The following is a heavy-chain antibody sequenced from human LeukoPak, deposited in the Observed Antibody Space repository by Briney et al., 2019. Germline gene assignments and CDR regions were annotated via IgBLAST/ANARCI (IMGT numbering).Heavy chain of an antibody. CDR2: IYHSGGT. J-gene: IGHJ4*02. CDR1: GGSINDAS. Sequence: SETLSLTCTVSGGSINDASWNWIRKPPGQGLEWIGYIYHSGGTNYNPSLKSRVTISLDTSKNQFSLKLSSVTAADTAVYYCARGKRSVLTKSFDYWGQGTLVTVSS. V-gene: IGHV4-59*12. D-gene: IGHD3-9*01. CDR3: ARGKRSVLTKSFDY.